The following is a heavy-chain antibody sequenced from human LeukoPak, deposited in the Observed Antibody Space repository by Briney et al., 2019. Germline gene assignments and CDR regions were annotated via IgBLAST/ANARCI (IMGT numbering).Heavy chain of an antibody. CDR3: AKGGGEVKDCSCTSCLFYFDY. CDR1: GFTFSNYA. CDR2: ISGSSDST. V-gene: IGHV3-23*01. Sequence: PGGSLRLSCAASGFTFSNYALSWVRQAPGQGLEWISTISGSSDSTYYADSVKGRFTISRDSSTNTLSLQMHSLRAEDTAVYYSAKGGGEVKDCSCTSCLFYFDYWGQGTLVTVSS. D-gene: IGHD2-2*01. J-gene: IGHJ4*02.